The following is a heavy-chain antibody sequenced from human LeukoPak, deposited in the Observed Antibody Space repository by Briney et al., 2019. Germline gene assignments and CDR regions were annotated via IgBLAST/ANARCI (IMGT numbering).Heavy chain of an antibody. CDR3: ARVAVAGTIH. CDR2: ISSAASAI. Sequence: GGSLRLSCAASGFTFSDYYMSWIRQAPGKGLEWLSYISSAASAIYYADSVRGRFTISRDNTNNSLLLHMNSLRAEDSAVYYCARVAVAGTIHWGQGTLVTVSP. CDR1: GFTFSDYY. V-gene: IGHV3-11*04. J-gene: IGHJ4*02. D-gene: IGHD6-19*01.